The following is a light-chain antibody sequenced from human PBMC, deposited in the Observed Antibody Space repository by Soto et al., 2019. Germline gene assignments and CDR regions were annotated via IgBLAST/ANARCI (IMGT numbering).Light chain of an antibody. CDR1: QSVTGW. CDR3: QQYHSYSPYP. J-gene: IGKJ2*01. V-gene: IGKV1-5*01. Sequence: DIQMTQSPSTLSASVGDRVTITCRASQSVTGWLAWYQQKPGEAPKLLIYDASTLASGVPSRFSGSGSVTQFTLTISSLQPDDSATYYCQQYHSYSPYPFGQGTKLEIK. CDR2: DAS.